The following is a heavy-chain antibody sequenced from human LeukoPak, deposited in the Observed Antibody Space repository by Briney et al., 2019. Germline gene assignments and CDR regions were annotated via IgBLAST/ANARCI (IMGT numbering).Heavy chain of an antibody. J-gene: IGHJ6*03. D-gene: IGHD3-9*01. Sequence: HTGGSLRLSCAASGFTFSSYGMHWVRQAPGKGLEWVTLISYDGSNKYSADSVKGRFTVSRDNSKNTLYLQMNSLRTEDTAVYHCARDGVGFLTSHYYYMDVWGKGTTVTVSS. V-gene: IGHV3-30*03. CDR2: ISYDGSNK. CDR3: ARDGVGFLTSHYYYMDV. CDR1: GFTFSSYG.